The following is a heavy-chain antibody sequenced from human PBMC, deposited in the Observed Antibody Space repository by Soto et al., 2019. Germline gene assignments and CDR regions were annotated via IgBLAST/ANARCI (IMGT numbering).Heavy chain of an antibody. D-gene: IGHD6-19*01. CDR1: GGSISSYY. CDR2: IYYSGST. Sequence: SETLFLTCTVSGGSISSYYWSWIRQPPGKGLEWIGYIYYSGSTNYNPSLKSRVTISVDKSKNQFSLKLSSVTAADTAVYYCARIAVAGTRFDYWGQGTLVTVSS. CDR3: ARIAVAGTRFDY. J-gene: IGHJ4*02. V-gene: IGHV4-59*12.